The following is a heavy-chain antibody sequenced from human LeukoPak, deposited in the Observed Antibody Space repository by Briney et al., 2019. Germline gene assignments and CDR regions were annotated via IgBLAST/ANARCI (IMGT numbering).Heavy chain of an antibody. V-gene: IGHV4-39*01. J-gene: IGHJ5*02. CDR3: ARGDYYYDSSGYHNWFDP. CDR1: GGSISSSSYY. Sequence: SETLSLTCTVSGGSISSSSYYWGWIRQPPGKGLEWIGSTYYSGSTYYNPSLKSRVTISVDTSKNQFSLKLSSVTAADTAVYYCARGDYYYDSSGYHNWFDPWGQGTLVTVSS. CDR2: TYYSGST. D-gene: IGHD3-22*01.